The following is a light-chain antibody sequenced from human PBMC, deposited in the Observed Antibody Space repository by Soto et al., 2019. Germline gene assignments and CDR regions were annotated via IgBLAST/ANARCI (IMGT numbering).Light chain of an antibody. V-gene: IGLV2-8*01. CDR3: GSKAGSNKHVV. J-gene: IGLJ2*01. CDR1: SSDIGASNS. CDR2: EVT. Sequence: QSALTQPPSASGSPGQSVTISCAGSSSDIGASNSVSWYQQHPGKAPKLLISEVTKRPSGVPDRFSGSKSGNTASLTVPGLQADDEADYYCGSKAGSNKHVVFGGGTQLTVL.